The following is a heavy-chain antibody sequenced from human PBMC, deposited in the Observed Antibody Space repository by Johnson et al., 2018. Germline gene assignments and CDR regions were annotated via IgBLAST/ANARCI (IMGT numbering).Heavy chain of an antibody. D-gene: IGHD1-26*01. V-gene: IGHV3-20*01. CDR1: GFTFDDYG. CDR2: INWNGGST. CDR3: ARSRGSYSESKGYFDL. J-gene: IGHJ2*01. Sequence: EVQLVETGGGVVRPGGSLRLSCAASGFTFDDYGMSWVRQAPGKGLEWVSGINWNGGSTGYADSAKGRFTISRDNAKNSMYLQMKSLRAEDTALYHCARSRGSYSESKGYFDLWGRGTLVTVSS.